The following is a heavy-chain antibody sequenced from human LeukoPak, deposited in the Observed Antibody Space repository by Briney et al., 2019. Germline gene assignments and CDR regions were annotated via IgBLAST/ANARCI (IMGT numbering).Heavy chain of an antibody. J-gene: IGHJ5*02. D-gene: IGHD3-9*01. CDR1: GGSISSYY. Sequence: PSETLSLTCTVSGGSISSYYWSWIRQPPGKGLEWIGYIYYSGSTNYNPSLKSRVTISVDTSKNQFSLKLSSVTAADTAVYYCARAGNGDYDILTGYYNVGWFDPWGQGTLVTVSS. CDR3: ARAGNGDYDILTGYYNVGWFDP. V-gene: IGHV4-59*01. CDR2: IYYSGST.